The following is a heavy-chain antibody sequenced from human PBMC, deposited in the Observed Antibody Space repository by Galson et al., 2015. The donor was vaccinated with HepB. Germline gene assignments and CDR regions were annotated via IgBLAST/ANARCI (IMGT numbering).Heavy chain of an antibody. V-gene: IGHV1-69*02. Sequence: SVKVSCKASGGTFSSYTISWVRQAPGQGLEWMGRIIPILGIANYAQKFQGRVTITADKSTSTAYMELSSLRSEDTAVYYCARKYSGSYREGWFDPWGQGTLVTVSS. D-gene: IGHD1-26*01. CDR1: GGTFSSYT. CDR2: IIPILGIA. CDR3: ARKYSGSYREGWFDP. J-gene: IGHJ5*02.